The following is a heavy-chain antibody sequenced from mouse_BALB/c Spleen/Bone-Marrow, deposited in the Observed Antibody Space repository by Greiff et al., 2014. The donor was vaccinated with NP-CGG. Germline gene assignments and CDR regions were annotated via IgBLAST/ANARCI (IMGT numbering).Heavy chain of an antibody. CDR1: GYTFTDYA. V-gene: IGHV1-67*01. CDR2: ISTYSGNT. Sequence: VKLVESGPELVRPGVSVKISRKGSGYTFTDYAMHWVKQSHAKSLEWIGVISTYSGNTNYNQKFKGKATMTVDKSSSTAYMELARLTSEDSAIYYCARYGYGSSYYAMDYWGQGTSVTVSS. J-gene: IGHJ4*01. CDR3: ARYGYGSSYYAMDY. D-gene: IGHD1-1*01.